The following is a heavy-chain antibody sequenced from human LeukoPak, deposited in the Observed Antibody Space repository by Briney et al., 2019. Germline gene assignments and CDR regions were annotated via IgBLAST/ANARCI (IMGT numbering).Heavy chain of an antibody. CDR2: ITPIFGAA. Sequence: SVKVSCKASGGSFSSYPFTWVRQAPGQGLEWMGEITPIFGAANYAQTFQGRVTITADESTSTVFMELSSLRSEDTAVYYCARAMGGGPFDYWGQGTLVTVSS. CDR3: ARAMGGGPFDY. CDR1: GGSFSSYP. V-gene: IGHV1-69*13. J-gene: IGHJ4*02. D-gene: IGHD3-16*01.